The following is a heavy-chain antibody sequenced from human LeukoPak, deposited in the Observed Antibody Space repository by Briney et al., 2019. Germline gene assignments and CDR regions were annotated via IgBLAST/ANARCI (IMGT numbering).Heavy chain of an antibody. D-gene: IGHD2-2*01. Sequence: GASVKVSCKASGYTFTSYGISWVRQAPGQGLEWMGWISAYNGNTNYAQKLQGGVTMTTDTSTSTACMELRSLRSDDTAVYYCAATPPSRDSTSPKAGFDPWGQGTLVTVSS. V-gene: IGHV1-18*01. CDR3: AATPPSRDSTSPKAGFDP. J-gene: IGHJ5*02. CDR1: GYTFTSYG. CDR2: ISAYNGNT.